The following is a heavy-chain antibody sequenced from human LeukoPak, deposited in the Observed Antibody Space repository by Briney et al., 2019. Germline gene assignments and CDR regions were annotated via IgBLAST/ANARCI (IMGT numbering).Heavy chain of an antibody. V-gene: IGHV3-7*01. Sequence: GGSLRLSCAASGFTFSSYWMSWVRQAPGKGLEWVANIKQDGSEKYYVDSVKGRFTISRDNAKNSLYLQMNSLRAEDTAVYYCARALDNTYYDFWSGPMYYFDYWGQGTLVTVSS. CDR2: IKQDGSEK. J-gene: IGHJ4*02. CDR3: ARALDNTYYDFWSGPMYYFDY. D-gene: IGHD3-3*01. CDR1: GFTFSSYW.